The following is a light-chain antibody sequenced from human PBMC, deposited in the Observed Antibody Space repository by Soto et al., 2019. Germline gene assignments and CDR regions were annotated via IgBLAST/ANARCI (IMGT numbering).Light chain of an antibody. CDR3: QQYNSYRA. Sequence: DIQMTQSPSTLSASVGDRVIITCRASQSISNWLAWHQQKPGKAPKLLIQKASSLESGVPSRFSGSGSGTEFTLTISSLQPDDSATYYCQQYNSYRAFGQGTKVDIK. J-gene: IGKJ1*01. CDR2: KAS. V-gene: IGKV1-5*03. CDR1: QSISNW.